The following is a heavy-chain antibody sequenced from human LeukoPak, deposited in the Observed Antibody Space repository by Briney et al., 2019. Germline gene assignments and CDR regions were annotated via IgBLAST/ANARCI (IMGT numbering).Heavy chain of an antibody. Sequence: ASVKVSCKTSGYTFTDYYMHWVRQAPGQGLEWMGWINPNTGGTSSAQKFQGRVTMTRDTYITTVYMEVKWLTSGDTAIYYCARADRLDGGPYLIGPWGQGTLVTVSS. CDR3: ARADRLDGGPYLIGP. J-gene: IGHJ5*02. D-gene: IGHD2-21*01. CDR2: INPNTGGT. V-gene: IGHV1-2*02. CDR1: GYTFTDYY.